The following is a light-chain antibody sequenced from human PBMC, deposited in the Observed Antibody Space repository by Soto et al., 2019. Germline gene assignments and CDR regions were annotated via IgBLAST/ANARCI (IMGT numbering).Light chain of an antibody. CDR3: AAWDDSLNVV. CDR1: SSNIGSNT. V-gene: IGLV1-44*01. CDR2: SNN. J-gene: IGLJ2*01. Sequence: LTQPPSASGTPGQRVTISCSGSSSNIGSNTVNWYQQLPGTAPKLLIYSNNQRPSGVPDRFSGSKSGTSASLAISGLQSEDEADYYCAAWDDSLNVVFGGGTKLTVL.